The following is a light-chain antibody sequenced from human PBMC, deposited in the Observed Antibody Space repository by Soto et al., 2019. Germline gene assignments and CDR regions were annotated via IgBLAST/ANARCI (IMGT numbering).Light chain of an antibody. CDR3: QTWATGIVV. CDR1: SGHSNYA. CDR2: VNTDGSH. Sequence: QPVLTQSPSASASLGASVKLTCTLSSGHSNYAIAWHQQQPEKGPRYLMKVNTDGSHNKGDGIPDRFSGSSSGAERYLTIPSLQSEDEADYYCQTWATGIVVFGGGTQLTVL. V-gene: IGLV4-69*01. J-gene: IGLJ2*01.